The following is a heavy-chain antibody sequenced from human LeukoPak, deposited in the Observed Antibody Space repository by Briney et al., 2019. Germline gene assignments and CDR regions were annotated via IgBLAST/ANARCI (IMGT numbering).Heavy chain of an antibody. CDR2: IYYSGST. CDR3: ARDGLRRNYGYYGMDV. Sequence: PSETLSLTCTVSGGSISSYYWSWIRQPPGKGLEWIGYIYYSGSTNYNPSLKSRVTISVDTSKNQFSLKLSSVTAADTAVYYCARDGLRRNYGYYGMDVWGQGTTVTVSS. J-gene: IGHJ6*02. CDR1: GGSISSYY. D-gene: IGHD3-10*01. V-gene: IGHV4-59*01.